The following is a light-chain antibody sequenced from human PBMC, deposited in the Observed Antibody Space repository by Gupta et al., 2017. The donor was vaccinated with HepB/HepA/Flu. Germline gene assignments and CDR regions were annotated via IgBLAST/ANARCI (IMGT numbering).Light chain of an antibody. CDR1: QSVSSN. V-gene: IGKV3-15*01. Sequence: EIVMTQSPATLSVSTGERATLSCRASQSVSSNLAWYQQKPGQAPRLLIYGASTRATGIPARFSGSGSGTEFTLTISSLQSEDFAVYYCQQYNNWPWTFGQGTEVEIK. J-gene: IGKJ1*01. CDR3: QQYNNWPWT. CDR2: GAS.